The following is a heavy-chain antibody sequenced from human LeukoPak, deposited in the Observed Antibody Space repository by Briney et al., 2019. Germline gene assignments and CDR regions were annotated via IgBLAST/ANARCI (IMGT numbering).Heavy chain of an antibody. Sequence: PGGSLRLSCAASGFTFSTYAMSWVRQAPGKGLEWVSAISGSGGSTYYADSVKGRFTISRDNSKNTLFLQMNSLRAEDTAVYYCAKGGYSYGARDAFDIWGQGTMVTVSS. CDR2: ISGSGGST. D-gene: IGHD5-18*01. CDR3: AKGGYSYGARDAFDI. V-gene: IGHV3-23*01. CDR1: GFTFSTYA. J-gene: IGHJ3*02.